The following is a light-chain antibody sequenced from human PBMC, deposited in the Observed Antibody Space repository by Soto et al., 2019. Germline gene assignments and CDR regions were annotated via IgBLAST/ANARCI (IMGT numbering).Light chain of an antibody. CDR3: QQSGSSPQN. J-gene: IGKJ4*01. CDR2: CAS. Sequence: EAGLTRAPGTLSLAPGERATRSWRASQRVSSYYLAWSQQKPGQAPRLLIYCASSRATGIPDRFSGSGSGTDFTLTISRLEPEDFAVYYCQQSGSSPQNIGGGTKVDIK. V-gene: IGKV3-20*01. CDR1: QRVSSYY.